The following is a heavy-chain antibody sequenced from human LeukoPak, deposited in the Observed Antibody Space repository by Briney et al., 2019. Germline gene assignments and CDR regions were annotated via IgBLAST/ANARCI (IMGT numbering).Heavy chain of an antibody. J-gene: IGHJ4*02. V-gene: IGHV1-69*13. Sequence: SVKVSCKASGGTFSSYAISWVRQAPGQGLEWMGGLIPIFGTANYAQKFQGRVTITADESTSTAYMELSSLRSEDTALYYCAREIVVVPAAQSGEFDYWGQGTLVTVSS. CDR1: GGTFSSYA. CDR2: LIPIFGTA. CDR3: AREIVVVPAAQSGEFDY. D-gene: IGHD2-2*01.